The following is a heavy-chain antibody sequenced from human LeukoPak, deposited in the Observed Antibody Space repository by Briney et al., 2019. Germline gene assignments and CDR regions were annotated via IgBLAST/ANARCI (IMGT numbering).Heavy chain of an antibody. J-gene: IGHJ5*02. D-gene: IGHD6-13*01. Sequence: GGSLRLSCAASGFTSRDAAMTWVRHAPGKGLEWVSCISSSGTKYYADSVKGRFTTSRDNGKSSLFLEMNSLRDEDTAVYYCARGPSSSSWSRFDPWGQGTLVTVSS. V-gene: IGHV3-69-1*01. CDR1: GFTSRDAA. CDR3: ARGPSSSSWSRFDP. CDR2: ISSSGTK.